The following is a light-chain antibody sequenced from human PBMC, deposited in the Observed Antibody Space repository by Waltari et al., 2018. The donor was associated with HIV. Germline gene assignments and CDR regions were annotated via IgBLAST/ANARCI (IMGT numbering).Light chain of an antibody. Sequence: QSLFTQPPSVSAATGQQSIIPCPGSTSNISNQCVSLYQHLPGTAPKVLIYDNYKRPSGIPDRFSGSKSGTSATLAITGLQTGDEADYYCATWDSSLSAVVFGGGTKVTVL. CDR2: DNY. J-gene: IGLJ2*01. V-gene: IGLV1-51*01. CDR1: TSNISNQC. CDR3: ATWDSSLSAVV.